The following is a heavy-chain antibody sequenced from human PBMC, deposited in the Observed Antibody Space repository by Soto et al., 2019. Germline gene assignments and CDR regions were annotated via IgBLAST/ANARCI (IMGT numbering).Heavy chain of an antibody. CDR1: GFTFSSYS. J-gene: IGHJ4*02. D-gene: IGHD4-17*01. CDR3: ARGHLRFGFDS. V-gene: IGHV3-21*01. Sequence: PGGSLRLSCAASGFTFSSYSMNWVRQAPGKGLEWVSSISSSSSYIYYADSVKGRFTISRDTPKNQFSLQLSSVIPEDTAVYYCARGHLRFGFDSWGQGTLVTVSS. CDR2: ISSSSSYI.